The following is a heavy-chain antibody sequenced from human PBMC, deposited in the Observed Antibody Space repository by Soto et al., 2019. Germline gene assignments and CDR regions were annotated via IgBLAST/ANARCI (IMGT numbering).Heavy chain of an antibody. CDR3: ATWLLQYWFDP. Sequence: SGPTLVNPTETLTLTCTVSGFSLSNARMGVSCIRQPPGKALEWLAHIFSNDEKSYSTSLKSRLTISKDTSKSQVVLTMTDMDPVDKAAYYCATWLLQYWFDPWGQGTLVTVSS. CDR2: IFSNDEK. D-gene: IGHD3-22*01. J-gene: IGHJ5*02. CDR1: GFSLSNARMG. V-gene: IGHV2-26*01.